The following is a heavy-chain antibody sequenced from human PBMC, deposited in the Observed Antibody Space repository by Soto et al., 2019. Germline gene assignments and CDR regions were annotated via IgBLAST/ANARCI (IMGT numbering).Heavy chain of an antibody. D-gene: IGHD3-10*01. Sequence: QVPLVQSGAEVKELGASVKVSCQASGYSFTSLDINWMRQATGQGLEWMGWMSPGSGSAGYAQKFQGRVTMTRDTSRGTAYMELSSLSSEDTAVYYWARGVEAGVDFGGQGTLVTV. J-gene: IGHJ4*02. CDR3: ARGVEAGVDF. V-gene: IGHV1-8*01. CDR1: GYSFTSLD. CDR2: MSPGSGSA.